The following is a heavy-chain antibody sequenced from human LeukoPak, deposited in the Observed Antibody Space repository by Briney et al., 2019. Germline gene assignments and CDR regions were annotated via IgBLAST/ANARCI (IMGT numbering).Heavy chain of an antibody. V-gene: IGHV3-20*04. CDR3: ARVRPNYGDYHYYYYMDV. CDR2: MNWNGGRT. CDR1: GFTFDDYG. D-gene: IGHD4-17*01. J-gene: IGHJ6*03. Sequence: GGSLRLSCAASGFTFDDYGMNWVRQAPGKGLEWVSGMNWNGGRTGYADSVRGRFTIARDNAKNSLYLQMNSLRAEDTALYYCARVRPNYGDYHYYYYMDVWGKGTTVTVSS.